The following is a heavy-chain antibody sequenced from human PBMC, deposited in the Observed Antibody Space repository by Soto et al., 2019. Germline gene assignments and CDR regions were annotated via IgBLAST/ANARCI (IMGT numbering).Heavy chain of an antibody. CDR3: ARHPRWSVTENWFDP. V-gene: IGHV4-39*01. CDR2: IYYSGSA. CDR1: GGSISSSSYY. J-gene: IGHJ5*02. D-gene: IGHD4-17*01. Sequence: SETLSLTCTVSGGSISSSSYYWGWIRQPPGKGLEWIGSIYYSGSAYYNPSLKSRVTISVDTSKNQFSLKLSSVTAPDTAVYSCARHPRWSVTENWFDPWGQGTLVTVSS.